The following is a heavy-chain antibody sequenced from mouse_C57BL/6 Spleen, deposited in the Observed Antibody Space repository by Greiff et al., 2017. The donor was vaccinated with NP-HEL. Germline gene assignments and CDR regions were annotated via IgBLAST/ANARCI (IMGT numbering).Heavy chain of an antibody. CDR3: ARGNYYGSSFFAY. CDR2: INPSNGGT. D-gene: IGHD1-1*01. CDR1: GYTFTSYW. Sequence: VQLQESGTELVKPGASVKLSCKASGYTFTSYWMHWVKQRPGQGLEWIGNINPSNGGTNYNEKFKSKATLTVDKSSSTAYMQLSSLTSEDSAVYYGARGNYYGSSFFAYWGQGTLVTVSA. V-gene: IGHV1-53*01. J-gene: IGHJ3*01.